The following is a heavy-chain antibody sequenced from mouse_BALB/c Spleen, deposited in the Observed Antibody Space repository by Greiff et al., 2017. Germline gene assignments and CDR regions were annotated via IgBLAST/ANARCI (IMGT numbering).Heavy chain of an antibody. CDR1: GFAFSSYD. CDR2: ISSGGGST. D-gene: IGHD1-1*01. J-gene: IGHJ4*01. Sequence: VESGGGLVKPGGSLKLSCAASGFAFSSYDMSWVRQTPERRLEWVAYISSGGGSTYYPDTVKGRFTISRDNAKNTLYLQMSSLKSEDTAMYYCARGSSYAMDYWGQGTSVTVSS. V-gene: IGHV5-12-1*01. CDR3: ARGSSYAMDY.